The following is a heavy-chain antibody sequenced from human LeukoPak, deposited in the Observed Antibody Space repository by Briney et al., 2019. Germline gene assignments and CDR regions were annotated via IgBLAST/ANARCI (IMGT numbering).Heavy chain of an antibody. J-gene: IGHJ4*02. CDR3: AGGFHDYVGGSYRRPRPPDY. D-gene: IGHD3-16*02. Sequence: SETLSLTCTVSGGSVSSGSYYWSWIRQPPGKGLEWIGYIYYSGSTNYNPSLKSRVTISVDTSKNQFSLKLSSVTAADTAVYYCAGGFHDYVGGSYRRPRPPDYWGRGPRVTVS. V-gene: IGHV4-61*01. CDR1: GGSVSSGSYY. CDR2: IYYSGST.